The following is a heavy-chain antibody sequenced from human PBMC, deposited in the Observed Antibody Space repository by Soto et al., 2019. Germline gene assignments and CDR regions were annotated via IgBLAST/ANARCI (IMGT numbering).Heavy chain of an antibody. Sequence: PSETLSLTCTVSGGSISSYYWSWIRQPPGKGLEWIGYIYYSGSTNYNPSLKSRVTISVDTSKNQFSLKLSSVTAADTAVYYCARQRNDFWSGSPPDYYYYMDVWGKGTTVTVSS. CDR3: ARQRNDFWSGSPPDYYYYMDV. CDR2: IYYSGST. V-gene: IGHV4-59*08. J-gene: IGHJ6*03. CDR1: GGSISSYY. D-gene: IGHD3-3*01.